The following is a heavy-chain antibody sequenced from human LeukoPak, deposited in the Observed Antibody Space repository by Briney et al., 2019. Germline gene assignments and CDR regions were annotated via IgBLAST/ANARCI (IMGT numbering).Heavy chain of an antibody. Sequence: ASVKVSCTASGYTXTGYYIHWVRQAPGQGLERMGWINPNSGGTNYAQKFQGRVTMTRDTSTSTAYMELSRLTSDDTAVYYCARRLGAGTTLGYWGQGTLVTVSS. J-gene: IGHJ4*02. CDR1: GYTXTGYY. V-gene: IGHV1-2*02. CDR3: ARRLGAGTTLGY. D-gene: IGHD1-1*01. CDR2: INPNSGGT.